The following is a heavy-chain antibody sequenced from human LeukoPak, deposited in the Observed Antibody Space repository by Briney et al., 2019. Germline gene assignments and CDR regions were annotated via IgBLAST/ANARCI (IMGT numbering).Heavy chain of an antibody. V-gene: IGHV1-8*03. J-gene: IGHJ6*03. Sequence: ASVKVSCKASGYTFTSYDISWVRQATGQGLEWMGWMNPNSGNTGYAQKFQGGVTITRNTSISTAYMELSSLRSEDTAVYYCARGRRITIFGVVKYYYYYYMDVWGKGTTVTVSS. CDR3: ARGRRITIFGVVKYYYYYYMDV. CDR1: GYTFTSYD. D-gene: IGHD3-3*01. CDR2: MNPNSGNT.